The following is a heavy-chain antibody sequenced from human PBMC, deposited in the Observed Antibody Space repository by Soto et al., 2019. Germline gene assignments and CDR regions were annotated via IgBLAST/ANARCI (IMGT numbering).Heavy chain of an antibody. D-gene: IGHD2-8*02. CDR2: IYHSGTT. V-gene: IGHV4-31*03. Sequence: SETLSLTCTVSGGSISSGGYYWSWIRQHPGKGLEWIGYIYHSGTTYYNPSLKSRVTISVDTSKNQFSLKLTSVTAADTAVYYCARDKITGLFDYWGQGTLVTVPQ. CDR1: GGSISSGGYY. J-gene: IGHJ4*02. CDR3: ARDKITGLFDY.